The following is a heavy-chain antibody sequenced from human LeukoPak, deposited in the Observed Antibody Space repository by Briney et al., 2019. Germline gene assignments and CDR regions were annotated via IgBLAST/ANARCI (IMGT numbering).Heavy chain of an antibody. CDR3: ARFAFGSDYFPGHY. V-gene: IGHV5-51*01. CDR1: GYTFPNYW. CDR2: IYPGDSNT. D-gene: IGHD3-22*01. J-gene: IGHJ4*02. Sequence: KVSCKGSGYTFPNYWIGWVRQMPGEGLEWMGIIYPGDSNTRYSPSFQGQVTISADKSISTAYLQWSSLKASDTAMYYCARFAFGSDYFPGHYWGQGTLVTVSS.